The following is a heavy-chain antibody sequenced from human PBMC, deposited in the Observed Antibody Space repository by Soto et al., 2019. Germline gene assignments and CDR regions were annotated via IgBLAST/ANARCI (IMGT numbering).Heavy chain of an antibody. CDR2: INSDGSSA. J-gene: IGHJ4*02. CDR3: AVAVAGPTAIGY. V-gene: IGHV3-74*01. Sequence: EVQLVESGGGLVQPGGSLRLSCAASGFTFSSYWMHWVRQAPGKGLVWVSRINSDGSSASYADSVKGRFTISRDNAKNTLYLQMNSLRAEDTAVYYCAVAVAGPTAIGYWGQGTLVTVSS. D-gene: IGHD6-19*01. CDR1: GFTFSSYW.